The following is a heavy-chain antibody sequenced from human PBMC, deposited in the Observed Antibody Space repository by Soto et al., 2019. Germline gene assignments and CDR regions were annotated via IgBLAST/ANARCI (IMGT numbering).Heavy chain of an antibody. Sequence: GGSLRLSCAASGFTFSSYGMHWVRQAPGKGLEWVAVISYDGSNKYYADSVKGRFTISRDNSKNTLYLQMNSLRAEDTAVYYCAKERVTVTQRGEALFDYWGQGTLVTVSS. D-gene: IGHD4-17*01. J-gene: IGHJ4*02. CDR1: GFTFSSYG. CDR2: ISYDGSNK. CDR3: AKERVTVTQRGEALFDY. V-gene: IGHV3-30*18.